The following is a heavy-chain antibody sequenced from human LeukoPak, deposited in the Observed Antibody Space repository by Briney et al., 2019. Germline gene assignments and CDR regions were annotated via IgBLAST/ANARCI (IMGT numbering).Heavy chain of an antibody. J-gene: IGHJ3*02. Sequence: PGGSLRLSCAESGFTFSSYGMHWVRQAPGKGLKWVAFIRYDGSNKYYSDSVKGRFTISRDNSKNTLYLQMNSLRAEDTAVYYCAKATAIFGVVIYNAFDIWGQGTMVTVSS. V-gene: IGHV3-30*02. CDR3: AKATAIFGVVIYNAFDI. CDR1: GFTFSSYG. CDR2: IRYDGSNK. D-gene: IGHD3-3*01.